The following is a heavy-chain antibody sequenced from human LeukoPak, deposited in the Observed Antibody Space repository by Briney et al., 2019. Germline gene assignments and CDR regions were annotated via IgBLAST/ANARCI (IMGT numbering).Heavy chain of an antibody. J-gene: IGHJ4*02. CDR2: IYTSGST. V-gene: IGHV4-61*02. CDR3: RKTMVRGVIIDFDY. CDR1: GDSISSGSYY. D-gene: IGHD3-10*01. Sequence: PSETLSLTCTVSGDSISSGSYYWSWIRQPAGKGLEWIGRIYTSGSTNYNPSLKSRVTMSVDTSKNQFSLKLSSVTAADTAVYYCRKTMVRGVIIDFDYWGQGTLVTVSS.